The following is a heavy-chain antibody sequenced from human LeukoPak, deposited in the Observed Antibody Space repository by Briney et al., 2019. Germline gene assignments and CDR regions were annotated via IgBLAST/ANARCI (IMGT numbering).Heavy chain of an antibody. V-gene: IGHV4-34*01. J-gene: IGHJ4*02. Sequence: PSETLSLTCAVYGGSFSGYYWSWIRQPPGKGLEWIGEINHSGSTNYNPSLKSRVTISVDTSKNQFSLKLSSVTAADTAVYYCASALLWFGELGGYPLDYWAREPWSPSPQ. CDR1: GGSFSGYY. D-gene: IGHD3-10*01. CDR3: ASALLWFGELGGYPLDY. CDR2: INHSGST.